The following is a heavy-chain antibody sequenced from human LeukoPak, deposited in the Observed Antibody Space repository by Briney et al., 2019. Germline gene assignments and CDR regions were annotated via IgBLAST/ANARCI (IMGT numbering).Heavy chain of an antibody. CDR2: IYYSGST. CDR1: XXXXXXXY. Sequence: SXXXXXXXYXXWIRQPPGXGLXXIGYIYYSGSTNYNPSLKSRVTISVDTXXNKFSLKLSSVTAADTAVYYCAXXXXXXXXDYYYYYMDVWGKGTTVTVSS. CDR3: AXXXXXXXXDYYYYYMDV. J-gene: IGHJ6*03. V-gene: IGHV4-59*01.